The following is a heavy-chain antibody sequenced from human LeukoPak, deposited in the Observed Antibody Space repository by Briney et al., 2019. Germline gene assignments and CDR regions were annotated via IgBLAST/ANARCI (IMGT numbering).Heavy chain of an antibody. J-gene: IGHJ4*02. V-gene: IGHV3-64D*06. CDR2: INTSGDKT. CDR3: VIHLYKGDTSTLYYGDY. Sequence: GGSLRLSCSGSGFTFSSYAMNWVRQAPGKGPEYVSVINTSGDKTYYADSVKGRFTISRDNSKNTVSLQMSSLRAEDTVMYYCVIHLYKGDTSTLYYGDYWGQGTLVTVSS. CDR1: GFTFSSYA. D-gene: IGHD2-2*01.